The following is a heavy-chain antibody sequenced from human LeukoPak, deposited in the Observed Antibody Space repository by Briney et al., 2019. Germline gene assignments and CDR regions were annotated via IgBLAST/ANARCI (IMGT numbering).Heavy chain of an antibody. V-gene: IGHV4-39*07. CDR3: ARSHPENYYGSGSYDY. Sequence: PSETLSLTCTVSGGSISSGSYYWGWIRQPPGKGLEWIGSIYYSGSTYYNPSLKSRVTISVDTSKNQFSLKLSSVTAADTAVYYCARSHPENYYGSGSYDYWGQGTLVTVSS. CDR2: IYYSGST. D-gene: IGHD3-10*01. CDR1: GGSISSGSYY. J-gene: IGHJ4*02.